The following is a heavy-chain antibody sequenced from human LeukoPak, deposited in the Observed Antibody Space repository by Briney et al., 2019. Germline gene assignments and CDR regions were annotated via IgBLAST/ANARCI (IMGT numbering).Heavy chain of an antibody. D-gene: IGHD3-16*01. CDR2: ISSSSSYI. Sequence: GGSLRLSCAASGFTFSSYSMNWVGQAPGKGLEWVSSISSSSSYIYYADSVKGRFTISRDNAKNSLYLQMNSLRAEDTAVYYCAREWGQLGELDYWGQGTLVTVSS. J-gene: IGHJ4*02. CDR1: GFTFSSYS. CDR3: AREWGQLGELDY. V-gene: IGHV3-21*01.